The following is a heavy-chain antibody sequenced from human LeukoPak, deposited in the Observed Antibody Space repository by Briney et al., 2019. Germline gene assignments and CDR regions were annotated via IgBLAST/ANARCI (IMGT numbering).Heavy chain of an antibody. V-gene: IGHV3-7*01. CDR3: ARGGWNIAV. Sequence: GGSLRLSCAASGFTFSSHWMNWVRQAPGKGLEWVGNIKEDGSENYYAGSVKGRFTISRGNAKNSLYLQMNTLTADDTAVYYCARGGWNIAVWGQGTLVTVSS. CDR2: IKEDGSEN. J-gene: IGHJ4*02. CDR1: GFTFSSHW. D-gene: IGHD6-19*01.